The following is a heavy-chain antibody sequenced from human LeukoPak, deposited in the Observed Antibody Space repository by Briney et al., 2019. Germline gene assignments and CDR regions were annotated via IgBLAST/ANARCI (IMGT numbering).Heavy chain of an antibody. CDR1: GYTFTGYY. J-gene: IGHJ4*02. V-gene: IGHV1-2*02. Sequence: ASVKVSCTASGYTFTGYYMHWVRQAPGQGLEWMGWINPNSGGTNYAQKFQGRVTMTRDTSISTAYMELSRLRSDDTAVYYCARSGSYGDYIYFDYWGQGTLVTVSS. CDR3: ARSGSYGDYIYFDY. D-gene: IGHD4-17*01. CDR2: INPNSGGT.